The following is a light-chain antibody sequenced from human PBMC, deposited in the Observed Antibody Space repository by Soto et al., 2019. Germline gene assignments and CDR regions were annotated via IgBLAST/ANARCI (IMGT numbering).Light chain of an antibody. CDR1: QSVSNNY. Sequence: ILLRHSRVTLYLSPRERATHSGRASQSVSNNYLAWYQQKPGQAPRLLIYGASDRATGIPDRFSGSGSGTDFTLTISRLEPEDFAVYYCQQYGSSGTFGQGTKVEI. V-gene: IGKV3-20*01. CDR2: GAS. CDR3: QQYGSSGT. J-gene: IGKJ1*01.